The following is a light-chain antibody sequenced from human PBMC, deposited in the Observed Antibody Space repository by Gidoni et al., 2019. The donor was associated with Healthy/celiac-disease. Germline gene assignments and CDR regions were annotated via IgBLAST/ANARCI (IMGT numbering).Light chain of an antibody. J-gene: IGKJ3*01. CDR2: DAY. CDR1: QSVSSY. Sequence: IVLTQSPATLSLSPGERATLSCRASQSVSSYLAWYQQKPGQAPRLLIYDAYNRATGIPARFSGSGSGTDCTLTISSLEPEDFAVYYCQQRSNWPPLFTFGPGTKVDIK. CDR3: QQRSNWPPLFT. V-gene: IGKV3-11*01.